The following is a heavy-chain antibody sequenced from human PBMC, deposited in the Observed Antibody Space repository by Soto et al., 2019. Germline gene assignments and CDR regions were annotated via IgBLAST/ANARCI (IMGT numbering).Heavy chain of an antibody. D-gene: IGHD2-15*01. Sequence: EVQLVESGGGLVQPGGSLRLSCAASGFTFSSYDMHWVRQATGKSLEWVSGIGTAGDTYYPDSVKGRFTISRENAKNSLYLQMNSLRAGDTAVYYCARGPVSGGSWWWFDPWGQGTLVTVSS. CDR1: GFTFSSYD. CDR2: IGTAGDT. V-gene: IGHV3-13*01. CDR3: ARGPVSGGSWWWFDP. J-gene: IGHJ5*02.